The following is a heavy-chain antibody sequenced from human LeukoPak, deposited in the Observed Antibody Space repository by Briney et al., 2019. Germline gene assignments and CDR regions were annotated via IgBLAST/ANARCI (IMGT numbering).Heavy chain of an antibody. CDR2: ISGSGGST. D-gene: IGHD5-24*01. CDR3: AKDGVATIGYFDY. J-gene: IGHJ4*02. Sequence: GGSLRLSCAASGFTFSSYAMSWVRQAPGKGLEWVSAISGSGGSTYYADSVKGRFTISRDTSKNTLYLQMNSLRAEDTAVYYCAKDGVATIGYFDYWGQGTLVTVSS. V-gene: IGHV3-23*01. CDR1: GFTFSSYA.